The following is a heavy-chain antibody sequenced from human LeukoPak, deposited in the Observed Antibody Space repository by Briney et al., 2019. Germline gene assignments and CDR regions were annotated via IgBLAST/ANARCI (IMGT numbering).Heavy chain of an antibody. CDR1: GFTFSSYG. V-gene: IGHV3-23*01. CDR2: ISGSGGST. CDR3: AKEAPWSRYYYDSSGYYFH. Sequence: SGGSLRLSCAASGFTFSSYGMSWVRQAPGKGLEWVSAISGSGGSTYYADSVKGRFTISRDNSKNTLYLQMNSLRAEDTAVYYCAKEAPWSRYYYDSSGYYFHWGQGTLVTVSS. J-gene: IGHJ4*02. D-gene: IGHD3-22*01.